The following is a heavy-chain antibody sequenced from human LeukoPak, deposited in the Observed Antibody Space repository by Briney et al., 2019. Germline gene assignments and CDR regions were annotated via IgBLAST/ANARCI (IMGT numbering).Heavy chain of an antibody. J-gene: IGHJ6*02. CDR1: GFTFSSYA. CDR3: ARMAPEDTAMVTNGMDV. CDR2: ISYDGSNK. D-gene: IGHD5-18*01. V-gene: IGHV3-30*04. Sequence: PGGSLRLSCAASGFTFSSYAMHWVRQTPGKGLEWVAVISYDGSNKYYADSVRGRFTISRDNSKNTLYLQMNSLRAEDTAVYYCARMAPEDTAMVTNGMDVWGQGTTVTVSS.